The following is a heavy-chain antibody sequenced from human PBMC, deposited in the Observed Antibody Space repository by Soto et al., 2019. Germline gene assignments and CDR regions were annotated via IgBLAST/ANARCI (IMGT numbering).Heavy chain of an antibody. D-gene: IGHD3-22*01. CDR3: ERHSIWLLLSDY. CDR2: INHSGST. Sequence: PSETLSLTCAVYGGSLSGYYWSWIRQPPGKGLEWIGEINHSGSTNYNPSLKSRVTISVDTSKNQFSLKLSSVTAADTAVYFCERHSIWLLLSDYWGQGSLVTVSS. V-gene: IGHV4-34*01. CDR1: GGSLSGYY. J-gene: IGHJ4*02.